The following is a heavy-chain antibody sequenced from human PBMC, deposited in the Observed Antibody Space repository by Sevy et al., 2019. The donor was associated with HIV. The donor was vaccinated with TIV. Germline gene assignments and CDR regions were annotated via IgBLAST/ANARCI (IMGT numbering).Heavy chain of an antibody. V-gene: IGHV4-39*01. D-gene: IGHD3-9*01. CDR2: IYHSGST. Sequence: SETLSLTCGVSGDSINSNDYYWGWIRQPPGKGLEWIGTIYHSGSTYYNPSLKSRVTISVDTSKNQFSLKLTSVTAADTALYYCARHLPLAYYEILTPDSRPFDNWGQGTLVTVSS. J-gene: IGHJ4*02. CDR3: ARHLPLAYYEILTPDSRPFDN. CDR1: GDSINSNDYY.